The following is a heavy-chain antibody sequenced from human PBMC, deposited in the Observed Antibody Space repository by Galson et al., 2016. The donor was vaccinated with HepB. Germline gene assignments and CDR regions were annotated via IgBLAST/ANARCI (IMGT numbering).Heavy chain of an antibody. CDR2: ISANSGNT. CDR3: ARDVQFLFVC. Sequence: SVKVSCKASGYRFFTYGISWVRQAPGQGLEWLGWISANSGNTIYAQKFQDRVTMTRDTSASTVYMDLRSLRSDDTAVYYCARDVQFLFVCWGQGSLVTVSS. CDR1: GYRFFTYG. D-gene: IGHD4-11*01. J-gene: IGHJ4*02. V-gene: IGHV1-18*04.